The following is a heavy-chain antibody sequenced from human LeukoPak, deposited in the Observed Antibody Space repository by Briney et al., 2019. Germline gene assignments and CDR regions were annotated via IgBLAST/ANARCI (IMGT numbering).Heavy chain of an antibody. V-gene: IGHV3-11*04. CDR3: ARPAYCGGNCYYFPDY. D-gene: IGHD2-21*02. J-gene: IGHJ4*02. Sequence: GGSLRLSCAASGFTFSDYFMSWIRQAPGKGLEWLSHISSSGTGYYTDSVKGRATISRDNAKNSLYLQMNSLRAEDTAVYYCARPAYCGGNCYYFPDYWGQGTLVTVSS. CDR1: GFTFSDYF. CDR2: ISSSGTG.